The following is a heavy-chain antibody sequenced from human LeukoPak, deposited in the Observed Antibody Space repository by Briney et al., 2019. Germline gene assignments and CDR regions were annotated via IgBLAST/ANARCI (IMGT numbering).Heavy chain of an antibody. D-gene: IGHD2-15*01. CDR1: GFTLSGSA. J-gene: IGHJ4*02. V-gene: IGHV3-73*01. CDR3: TSWVAAIRDYFDY. CDR2: IRSKANSYAT. Sequence: GGSLRLSCAASGFTLSGSAMHWVRQASGKGLEWVGRIRSKANSYATAYAASVKGRFTISRDDSKNTAYLQMNSLKTEDTAVYYCTSWVAAIRDYFDYWGQGTLVTVSS.